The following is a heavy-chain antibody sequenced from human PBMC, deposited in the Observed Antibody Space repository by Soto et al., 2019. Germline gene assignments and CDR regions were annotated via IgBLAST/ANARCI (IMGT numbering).Heavy chain of an antibody. J-gene: IGHJ4*02. CDR1: GGSISSGDYY. V-gene: IGHV4-30-4*01. CDR2: IYYSGST. CDR3: ASVRSGSPSIGDYFDY. Sequence: SGTLSLTCTVSGGSISSGDYYWSWIRQPPGKGLEWIGYIYYSGSTYYNPSLKSRVTISVDTSKNQFSLKLSSVTAADTAVYYCASVRSGSPSIGDYFDYWAQGTSVPVSS. D-gene: IGHD1-26*01.